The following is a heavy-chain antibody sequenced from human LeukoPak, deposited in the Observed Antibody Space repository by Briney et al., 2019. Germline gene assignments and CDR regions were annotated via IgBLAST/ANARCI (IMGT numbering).Heavy chain of an antibody. Sequence: SETLSLTCTVSGGSISSYYWSWIRQPPGKGLEWIGYIYYSGSTNYNPSLKSRVTISVDTSKNQFSPKLSSVTAADTAVYYCARIYGYGDYVDAFDIWGQGTMVTVSS. V-gene: IGHV4-59*08. J-gene: IGHJ3*02. CDR3: ARIYGYGDYVDAFDI. D-gene: IGHD4-17*01. CDR1: GGSISSYY. CDR2: IYYSGST.